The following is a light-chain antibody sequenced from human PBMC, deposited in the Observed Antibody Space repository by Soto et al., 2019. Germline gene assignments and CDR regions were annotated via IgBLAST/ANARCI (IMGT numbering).Light chain of an antibody. Sequence: AIQMTQSPSSLSASVGDRVTITCRATQDISGDLGWYQQKPGKAPKLLIYAASSLQSEVPSRFSGSGSGTDFTLTISSLQPEDFATYYCLQDHGFPLTFGGGTKVEIK. CDR2: AAS. CDR1: QDISGD. V-gene: IGKV1-6*01. CDR3: LQDHGFPLT. J-gene: IGKJ4*01.